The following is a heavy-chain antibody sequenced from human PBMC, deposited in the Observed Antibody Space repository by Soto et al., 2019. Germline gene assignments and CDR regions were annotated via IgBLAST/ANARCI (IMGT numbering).Heavy chain of an antibody. CDR2: INPSGGST. Sequence: EASVKVSCKAGGYTFSDYYMHWVRQAPGQGLEWMGIINPSGGSTSYAQKFQGRVTMTRDTSTSTVYMELSSLRSEDTAVYYCARDIAAAGTRAFDIWGQGTMVTVSS. CDR3: ARDIAAAGTRAFDI. V-gene: IGHV1-46*01. CDR1: GYTFSDYY. D-gene: IGHD6-13*01. J-gene: IGHJ3*02.